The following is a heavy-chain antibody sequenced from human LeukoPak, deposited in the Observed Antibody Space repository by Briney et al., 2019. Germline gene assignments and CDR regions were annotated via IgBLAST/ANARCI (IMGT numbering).Heavy chain of an antibody. CDR2: I. J-gene: IGHJ3*01. V-gene: IGHV5-51*01. CDR1: GYRFNAYW. Sequence: GESLKISCKGSGYRFNAYWIAWVRQMPGKGLEWMGIIYSPSFQGQVTISADKSVRTAYLQWSSLKASDTAMYYCARPNITSYYDSRGYDAFDVWGQGTMVTVSS. CDR3: ARPNITSYYDSRGYDAFDV. D-gene: IGHD3-22*01.